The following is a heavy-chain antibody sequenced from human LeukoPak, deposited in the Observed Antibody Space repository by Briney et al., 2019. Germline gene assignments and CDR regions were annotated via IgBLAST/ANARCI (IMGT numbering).Heavy chain of an antibody. CDR2: IYSGGNT. CDR3: ARLEVRGVIGP. J-gene: IGHJ5*02. D-gene: IGHD3-10*01. Sequence: GGSLRLSCAVSGFTVSTNSMSWVRQAPGKGLEWVSVIYSGGNTYYADSVKGRFTISRDNSKNTVYLQVNSLRAEDTAVYYCARLEVRGVIGPWGQGTLVTVSS. CDR1: GFTVSTNS. V-gene: IGHV3-53*01.